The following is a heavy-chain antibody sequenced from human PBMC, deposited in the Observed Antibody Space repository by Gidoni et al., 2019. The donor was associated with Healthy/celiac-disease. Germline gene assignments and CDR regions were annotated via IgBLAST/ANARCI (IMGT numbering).Heavy chain of an antibody. J-gene: IGHJ6*02. Sequence: QVQLQESGPGLVKPSETLSLTCTVPGGSISSYYWSWIRQPPGKGLEWIGYIYYSGSTNYNPSLKSRVTISVDTSKNQFSLKLSSVTAADTAVYYCARSGYSGYDSVYYYYYGMDVWGQGTTVTVSS. D-gene: IGHD5-12*01. CDR3: ARSGYSGYDSVYYYYYGMDV. CDR2: IYYSGST. CDR1: GGSISSYY. V-gene: IGHV4-59*08.